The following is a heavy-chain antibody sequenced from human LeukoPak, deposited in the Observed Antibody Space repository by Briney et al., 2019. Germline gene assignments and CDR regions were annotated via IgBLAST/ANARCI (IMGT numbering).Heavy chain of an antibody. V-gene: IGHV3-66*02. CDR1: GFTFSSNY. CDR2: IYSGGST. CDR3: ARELGITGTVFGY. Sequence: GGSLRLSCAAPGFTFSSNYMSWVRQAPGKGLEWVSVIYSGGSTYYSDSVKGRFTISRDNSKNTLYLQMNSLRAEDTAVYYCARELGITGTVFGYWGQGTLVTVSS. J-gene: IGHJ4*02. D-gene: IGHD1-20*01.